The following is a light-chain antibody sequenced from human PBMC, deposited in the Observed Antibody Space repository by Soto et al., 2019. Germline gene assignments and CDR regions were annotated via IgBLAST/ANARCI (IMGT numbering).Light chain of an antibody. Sequence: DIQMTQSPSTLSASVGDSVTITCRASQSISTWFSCYQQKPGKAPKLLIYAASTLQSGVPSRFSGGGSGTEFTLTISNLQPEDFATYYCQQLNSYPSITFGQGTRLEIK. CDR3: QQLNSYPSIT. J-gene: IGKJ5*01. V-gene: IGKV1-5*01. CDR1: QSISTW. CDR2: AAS.